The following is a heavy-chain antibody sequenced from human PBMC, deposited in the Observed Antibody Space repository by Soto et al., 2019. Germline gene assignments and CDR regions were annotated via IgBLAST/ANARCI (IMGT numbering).Heavy chain of an antibody. J-gene: IGHJ4*02. Sequence: QVLLVQSGPEVRKPGASVKVSCKASGYTFTSHGVSWLRQAPGQGLEWLGWISTYSGIRNYARKFQDKVTMGRDTSTSTVYMELRSLTSNDTAMYYCARDPSTSRFDYWGQGTLVTVSS. V-gene: IGHV1-18*01. CDR1: GYTFTSHG. CDR2: ISTYSGIR. CDR3: ARDPSTSRFDY. D-gene: IGHD2-2*01.